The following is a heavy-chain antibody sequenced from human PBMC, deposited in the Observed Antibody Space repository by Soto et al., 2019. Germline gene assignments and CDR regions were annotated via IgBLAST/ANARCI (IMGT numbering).Heavy chain of an antibody. CDR3: VKERVVIVSPTIRAPPHDGYDI. CDR2: IYHSGST. CDR1: GGSVSSPNW. J-gene: IGHJ3*02. Sequence: SETLSLTCAVSGGSVSSPNWWAWVRQPPGKGLEWIGEIYHSGSTYYNPSLKSRVTISVDKANNQVSLKMTSVTAADTALYYCVKERVVIVSPTIRAPPHDGYDIWGRGTMVTVSS. V-gene: IGHV4-4*02. D-gene: IGHD1-26*01.